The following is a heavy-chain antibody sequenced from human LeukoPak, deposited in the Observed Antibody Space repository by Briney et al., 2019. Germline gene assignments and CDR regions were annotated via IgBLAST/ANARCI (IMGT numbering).Heavy chain of an antibody. Sequence: GGSLRLSCAASGFTFSSYWMHWVRQAPGRGLVWVSRINSDGSSAIYADSVKGRFTFSRDNAKNTLCLQMNSLRAEDTAVYYCVRDKFGTLIYGSSCFDSWGQGTLVTVSS. CDR1: GFTFSSYW. D-gene: IGHD6-6*01. CDR2: INSDGSSA. CDR3: VRDKFGTLIYGSSCFDS. V-gene: IGHV3-74*01. J-gene: IGHJ4*02.